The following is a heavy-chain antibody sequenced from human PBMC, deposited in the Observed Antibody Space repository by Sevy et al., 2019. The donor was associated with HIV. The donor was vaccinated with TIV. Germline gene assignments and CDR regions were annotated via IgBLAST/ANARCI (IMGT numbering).Heavy chain of an antibody. J-gene: IGHJ4*02. CDR2: ISGSGDYK. Sequence: GGSLRLSCAASGFTFSNFAMGWVRQAPGKGLDWISVISGSGDYKYYADSVKGRFTISRDNSKNTLSLQMNGLRAEDTAMFYCAKKMGGGSGMAFLVDSWGQGTLVTVSS. CDR1: GFTFSNFA. V-gene: IGHV3-23*01. CDR3: AKKMGGGSGMAFLVDS. D-gene: IGHD5-18*01.